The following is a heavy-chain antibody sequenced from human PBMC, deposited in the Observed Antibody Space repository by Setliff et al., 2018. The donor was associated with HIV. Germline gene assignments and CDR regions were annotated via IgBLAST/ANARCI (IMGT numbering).Heavy chain of an antibody. Sequence: WVRQAPGKGLEWVAMISHDGSNQYYADSVKGRLTISRDNSKNTLYLQMSSLRAEDTAVYYCAEGGANGWYGGYFQHWGQGTLVTVSS. CDR3: AEGGANGWYGGYFQH. V-gene: IGHV3-30-3*02. D-gene: IGHD6-19*01. J-gene: IGHJ1*01. CDR2: ISHDGSNQ.